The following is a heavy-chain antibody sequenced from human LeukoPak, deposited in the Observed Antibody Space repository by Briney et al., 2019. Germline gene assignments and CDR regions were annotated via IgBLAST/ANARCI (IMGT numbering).Heavy chain of an antibody. V-gene: IGHV3-74*01. D-gene: IGHD5-18*01. CDR1: GNYW. J-gene: IGHJ5*02. CDR3: ARDDGYSYDWFDP. Sequence: PGGSLRLSCAASGNYWMHWVRQAPGKGLVWVSHINSDGSWTSYADSVKGRFTISKDNAKNTVYLQMNSLRAEDTAVYYCARDDGYSYDWFDPWGQGTLVTVSS. CDR2: INSDGSWT.